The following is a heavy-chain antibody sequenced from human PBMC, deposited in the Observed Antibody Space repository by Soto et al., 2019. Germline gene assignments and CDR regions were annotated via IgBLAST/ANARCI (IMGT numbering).Heavy chain of an antibody. CDR2: IRVGGIT. D-gene: IGHD2-15*01. CDR3: TRDDGEWTNGCCYGVRIDV. V-gene: IGHV3-66*01. J-gene: IGHJ6*02. CDR1: GFSFSTKY. Sequence: EVQLVESGGGLVQPGGSLRLSCAASGFSFSTKYMSWVRQAPGKGLEWLSLIRVGGITYYADSVKGRFTISRDNSENTMSLQMMSLRVEDTAVEYWTRDDGEWTNGCCYGVRIDVWGQGTTVTVS.